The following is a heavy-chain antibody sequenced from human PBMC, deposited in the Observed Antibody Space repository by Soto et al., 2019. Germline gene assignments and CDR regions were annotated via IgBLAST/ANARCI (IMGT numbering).Heavy chain of an antibody. CDR3: ARSPRDILTGYFYYMDV. V-gene: IGHV1-3*01. D-gene: IGHD3-9*01. J-gene: IGHJ6*03. CDR2: INAGNGNT. CDR1: GYTFTSYA. Sequence: ASVKVSCKASGYTFTSYAMHWVRQAPGQRLEWMGWINAGNGNTKYSQKFQGRVTITRDTSASTAYMELSSLRSEDTAVYYCARSPRDILTGYFYYMDVWGKGTTVTVSS.